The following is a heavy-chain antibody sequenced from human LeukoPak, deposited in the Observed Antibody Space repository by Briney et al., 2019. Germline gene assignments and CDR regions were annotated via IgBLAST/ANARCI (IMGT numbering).Heavy chain of an antibody. Sequence: SQTLSLTCAISGDXVSSSSAAWNWIRQSPSRGLEWLGRTYYRSKWFNDYEVSVKSRININPDTSKNQFSLQLNSVTPDDTAMYYCVRDSGYGLDAFDIWDQGTMVTVSS. V-gene: IGHV6-1*01. CDR2: TYYRSKWFN. CDR1: GDXVSSSSAA. J-gene: IGHJ3*02. CDR3: VRDSGYGLDAFDI. D-gene: IGHD5-12*01.